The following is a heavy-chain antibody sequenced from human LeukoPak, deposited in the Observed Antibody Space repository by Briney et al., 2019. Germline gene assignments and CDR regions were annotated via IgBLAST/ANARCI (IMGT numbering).Heavy chain of an antibody. CDR3: ARDLPGLEWFGD. CDR2: LIGSGASA. Sequence: PGGSLRLSCAASGFTFSHHAMSWVRQAPGKGPEWVSSLIGSGASAYYTDSVKGRFTISRDNSKDTLFLQMNSLGADDTAVYYCARDLPGLEWFGDWGQGVLVTDSS. J-gene: IGHJ4*02. D-gene: IGHD3-3*01. CDR1: GFTFSHHA. V-gene: IGHV3-23*01.